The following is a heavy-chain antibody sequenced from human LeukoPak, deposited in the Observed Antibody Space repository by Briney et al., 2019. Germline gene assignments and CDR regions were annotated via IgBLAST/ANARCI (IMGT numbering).Heavy chain of an antibody. Sequence: ASVKVSCKASGYTFTGYYMHWVRQAPGQGLEWMGWINPNSGGTNYAQKFQGWVTMTRDTSISTACMELSRLRSDDTAVYYCARTPLEAVAGYFFDYWGQGTLVTVSS. J-gene: IGHJ4*02. D-gene: IGHD6-19*01. CDR1: GYTFTGYY. CDR3: ARTPLEAVAGYFFDY. CDR2: INPNSGGT. V-gene: IGHV1-2*04.